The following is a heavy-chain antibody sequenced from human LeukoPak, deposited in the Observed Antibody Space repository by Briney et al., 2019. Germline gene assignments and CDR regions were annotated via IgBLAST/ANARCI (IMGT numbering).Heavy chain of an antibody. CDR2: ISSGSTYT. Sequence: PGGSLRLSCAASGFTFSSYAMSWVRQAPGKGLEWVSSISSGSTYTYYADSVRGRFTISRDNSKNTLYLQMNSLRAEDTAVYYCAKSSSSGYYWDYWGQGTLVTVSS. V-gene: IGHV3-23*01. J-gene: IGHJ4*02. CDR1: GFTFSSYA. CDR3: AKSSSSGYYWDY. D-gene: IGHD3-22*01.